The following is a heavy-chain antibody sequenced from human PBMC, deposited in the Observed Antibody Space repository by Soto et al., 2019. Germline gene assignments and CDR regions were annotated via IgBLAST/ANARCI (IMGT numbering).Heavy chain of an antibody. J-gene: IGHJ3*02. CDR1: GFTFSSYA. V-gene: IGHV3-30-3*01. CDR3: ARDNYYDSSGYYSSIDAFDI. Sequence: ESGGGVVQPGRSLRLSCAASGFTFSSYAMHWVRQAPGKGLEWVAVISYDGSNKYYADSVKGRFTISRDNSKNTLYLQMNSLRAEDTAVYYCARDNYYDSSGYYSSIDAFDIWGQGTMVTVSS. CDR2: ISYDGSNK. D-gene: IGHD3-22*01.